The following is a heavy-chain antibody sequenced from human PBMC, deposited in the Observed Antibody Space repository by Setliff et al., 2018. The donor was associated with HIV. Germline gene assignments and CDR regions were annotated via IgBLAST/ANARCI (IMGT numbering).Heavy chain of an antibody. CDR2: IGAYDGNT. J-gene: IGHJ6*03. Sequence: ASVKVSCKASGYTFTSYGVTWVRQAPGQGLEWMGWIGAYDGNTKYIQKLQGRVTMTTDTSTNTAYMELRSLRSDDTAVYFCARVGDIVVPPASYYYMDVWGTGTTVTVSS. V-gene: IGHV1-18*01. CDR3: ARVGDIVVPPASYYYMDV. D-gene: IGHD2-2*01. CDR1: GYTFTSYG.